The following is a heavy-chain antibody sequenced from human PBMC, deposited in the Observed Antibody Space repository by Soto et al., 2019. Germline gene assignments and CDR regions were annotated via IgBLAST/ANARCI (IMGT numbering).Heavy chain of an antibody. CDR2: ISGSGGST. CDR3: AKDQGSSWYEIDY. J-gene: IGHJ4*02. Sequence: EVPLLESGGGLVQPGGSLRLSCAASGFTFSNYAVTWVRQAPGKGLGWVSTISGSGGSTYYADSVKGRSTISRDNSKNSLYLQMSSLRAEAAAVYYCAKDQGSSWYEIDYWGQGTLVTVSS. CDR1: GFTFSNYA. V-gene: IGHV3-23*01. D-gene: IGHD6-13*01.